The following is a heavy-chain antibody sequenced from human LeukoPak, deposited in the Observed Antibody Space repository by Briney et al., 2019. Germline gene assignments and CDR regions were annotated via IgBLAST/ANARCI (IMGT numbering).Heavy chain of an antibody. CDR2: ISSSSSYI. V-gene: IGHV3-21*01. CDR3: STYSSGWATIDY. CDR1: GFTFSSYS. J-gene: IGHJ4*02. D-gene: IGHD6-19*01. Sequence: VGSLRLSCAASGFTFSSYSMNWVRQAPGKGLEWVSSISSSSSYIYYAYSVKGRFTISRDNAKNSLYLQMNSLRAEDTAVYYCSTYSSGWATIDYWGQGTLVTVPS.